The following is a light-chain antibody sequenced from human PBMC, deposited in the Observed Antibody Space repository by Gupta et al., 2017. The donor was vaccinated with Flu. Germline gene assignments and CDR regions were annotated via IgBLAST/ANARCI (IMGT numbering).Light chain of an antibody. CDR3: QQYGSLPLT. CDR1: QSVSDNF. CDR2: GAS. Sequence: GTLSLSPGERATLSCRASQSVSDNFLAWHQLKPGQAPRRLIYGASSRATGIPDRFRGRGSGTEFNLTITTLEPEDFAVYYCQQYGSLPLTFGGGTKVEIK. V-gene: IGKV3-20*01. J-gene: IGKJ4*01.